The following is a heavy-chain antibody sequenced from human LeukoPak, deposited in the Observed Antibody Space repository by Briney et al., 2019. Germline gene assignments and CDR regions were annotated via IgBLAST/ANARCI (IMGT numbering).Heavy chain of an antibody. CDR2: IYSGDST. Sequence: GGSLRLSCVVSEFTVSRIDMSWVRQAPGKGLECASIIYSGDSTYYAESVKGRFTISRDNSKNTVYLQMNSLRAEDTAVYYCASGGGRHQLADYWGQGTLVTVSS. J-gene: IGHJ4*02. D-gene: IGHD6-13*01. CDR3: ASGGGRHQLADY. V-gene: IGHV3-66*01. CDR1: EFTVSRID.